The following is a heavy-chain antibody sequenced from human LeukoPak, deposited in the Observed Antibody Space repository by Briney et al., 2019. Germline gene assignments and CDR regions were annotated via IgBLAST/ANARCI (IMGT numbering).Heavy chain of an antibody. J-gene: IGHJ5*02. D-gene: IGHD4-11*01. CDR3: AKDRYSNYGNWFDP. Sequence: KSGGSLRLSCAASGFTFSNYARNWVRQAPGKGLEWVSGISGSGGSTYYADSVKGRFTISRDNSKNTLYLQMIILRAEDTAVYYCAKDRYSNYGNWFDPWGQGTLVTVFS. CDR2: ISGSGGST. V-gene: IGHV3-23*01. CDR1: GFTFSNYA.